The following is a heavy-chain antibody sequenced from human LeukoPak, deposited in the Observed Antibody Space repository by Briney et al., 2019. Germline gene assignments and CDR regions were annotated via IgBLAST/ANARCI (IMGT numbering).Heavy chain of an antibody. J-gene: IGHJ3*02. V-gene: IGHV3-48*03. CDR2: ISSSGSTI. CDR1: GFTFSSYE. Sequence: PGGSLRLSCAASGFTFSSYEMNWVRPAPGKGLEWVSYISSSGSTIYYADSVKGRFTISRDNAKNSLYLQMNSLRAEDTAVYYCATLGDAFDIWGQGTMVTVSS. CDR3: ATLGDAFDI. D-gene: IGHD7-27*01.